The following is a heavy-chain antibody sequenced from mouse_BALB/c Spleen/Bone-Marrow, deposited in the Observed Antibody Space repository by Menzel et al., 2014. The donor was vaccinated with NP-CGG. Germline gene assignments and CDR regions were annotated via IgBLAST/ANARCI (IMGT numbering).Heavy chain of an antibody. Sequence: EVQLQQSGPELEKPGASVKMSCKASGYSFTDYNMNWVKQSNGKSLEWIGNIDPSYGGTTYNQKFKGKATLTVDKSSSTAYMQLKSLTSEDSAVYYCARGHDGYRTWFAYWGQGTLVTGSA. CDR1: GYSFTDYN. CDR3: ARGHDGYRTWFAY. J-gene: IGHJ3*01. D-gene: IGHD2-3*01. CDR2: IDPSYGGT. V-gene: IGHV1-39*01.